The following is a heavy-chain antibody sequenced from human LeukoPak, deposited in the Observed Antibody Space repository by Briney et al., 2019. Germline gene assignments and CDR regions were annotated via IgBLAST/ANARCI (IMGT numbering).Heavy chain of an antibody. V-gene: IGHV4-30-2*01. J-gene: IGHJ4*02. CDR3: ARAPGYSSSWFDY. D-gene: IGHD6-13*01. Sequence: SETLSLTCTVSGGSISSGGYYWSWIRQPPGKGLEWIGYIYHSGSTYYNPSLKSRVTISVDTSKNQFSLKLSSVTAADTAVYYCARAPGYSSSWFDYWGQGTLVTVSS. CDR2: IYHSGST. CDR1: GGSISSGGYY.